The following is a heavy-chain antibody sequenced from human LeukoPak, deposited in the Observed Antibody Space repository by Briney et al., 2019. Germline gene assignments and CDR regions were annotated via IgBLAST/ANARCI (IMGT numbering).Heavy chain of an antibody. D-gene: IGHD3-10*01. CDR3: AAGGAITMVRGDDYAFDI. Sequence: GTSVKVSCKASGFTFTSSAMQWVRQARGQRLEWIGRIVVGSGNTNYAQKFQERVTITRDMSTSTAYMELSSLRSEDTAVYYCAAGGAITMVRGDDYAFDIWGQGTMVTVSS. CDR2: IVVGSGNT. CDR1: GFTFTSSA. J-gene: IGHJ3*02. V-gene: IGHV1-58*02.